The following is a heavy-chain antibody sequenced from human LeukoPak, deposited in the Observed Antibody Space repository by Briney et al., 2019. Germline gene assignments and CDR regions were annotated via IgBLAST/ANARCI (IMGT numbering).Heavy chain of an antibody. Sequence: PGRSLRLSCAASGFTFSSYAMHWVRQAPGKGLEWVAVISFDGSNKYYADSVKGRFTVSRDNSNNTVYLQMNSLRAEDTAVYYCAKDHYDSSGYYYFDDWGQGTLVTVSS. J-gene: IGHJ4*02. CDR3: AKDHYDSSGYYYFDD. CDR1: GFTFSSYA. D-gene: IGHD3-22*01. V-gene: IGHV3-30*18. CDR2: ISFDGSNK.